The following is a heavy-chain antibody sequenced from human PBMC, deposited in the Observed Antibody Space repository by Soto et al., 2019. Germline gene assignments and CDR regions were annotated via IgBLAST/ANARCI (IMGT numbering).Heavy chain of an antibody. D-gene: IGHD6-13*01. CDR1: GFTFSTYD. CDR2: ISYDGSDK. J-gene: IGHJ4*02. CDR3: ARTLYSSTWYYFDY. Sequence: QVQLVESGGGVVQPGRSLRLSCAASGFTFSTYDMHWVRQAPGKGLEGVAVISYDGSDKYYADSVKGRFTISRDNSKNTLYLQMNSLRAEDTAVYYCARTLYSSTWYYFDYWGQGTLVTVSS. V-gene: IGHV3-30*03.